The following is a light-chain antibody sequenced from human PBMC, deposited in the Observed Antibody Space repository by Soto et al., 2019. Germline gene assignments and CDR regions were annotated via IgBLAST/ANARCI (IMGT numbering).Light chain of an antibody. Sequence: QSVLTQPASVSGSPGQSITISCTGTSSDVGGYNYVSWYQQHPGKAPKLMIYDVSNRPSGVSNRFSGSKSGNTASLTISGLQAEDEADYYCSSYTSSSTLGLGGGTKVTVL. CDR3: SSYTSSSTLG. V-gene: IGLV2-14*01. CDR1: SSDVGGYNY. J-gene: IGLJ2*01. CDR2: DVS.